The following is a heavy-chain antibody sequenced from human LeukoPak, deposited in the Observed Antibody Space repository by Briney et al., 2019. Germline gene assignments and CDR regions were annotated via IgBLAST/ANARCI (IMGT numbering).Heavy chain of an antibody. D-gene: IGHD4-23*01. CDR1: GCTFSSYA. V-gene: IGHV1-69*05. Sequence: ASVKVSCKASGCTFSSYAISWVRQAPGQGLEWMGGIIPIFGTTNYAQKFQGRVTITTDKSTSTAYMELSRLASEDTVVYYGGRDGTSAEDFEHWGQGTLVTVSS. J-gene: IGHJ1*01. CDR2: IIPIFGTT. CDR3: GRDGTSAEDFEH.